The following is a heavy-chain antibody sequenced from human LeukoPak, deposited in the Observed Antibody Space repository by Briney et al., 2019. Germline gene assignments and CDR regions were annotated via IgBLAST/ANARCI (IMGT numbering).Heavy chain of an antibody. V-gene: IGHV3-48*01. CDR2: ISSSSSTI. CDR1: GFTFSTYS. CDR3: AKGDRVYGFDY. J-gene: IGHJ4*02. Sequence: GGSLRLSCAASGFTFSTYSMNWVRQAPGKGLEWVSYISSSSSTIYYADSVKGRFTISRDNAKNSLYLQMNSLRAEDTAVYYCAKGDRVYGFDYWGQGTLVTVSS. D-gene: IGHD6-13*01.